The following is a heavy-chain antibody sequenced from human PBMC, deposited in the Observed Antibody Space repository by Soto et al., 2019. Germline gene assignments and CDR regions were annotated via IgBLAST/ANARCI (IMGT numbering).Heavy chain of an antibody. CDR2: ISSSSSYI. D-gene: IGHD2-2*01. V-gene: IGHV3-21*01. CDR3: ASAYCSSTSCLSPYFDY. CDR1: GFTFSSYS. Sequence: GGSLRLSCAASGFTFSSYSMNWVRQAPGKGLEWVSSISSSSSYIYYADSVKGRFTISRDNAKNSLYLQMNSLRAEDTDVYYCASAYCSSTSCLSPYFDYWGQGTLVTVSS. J-gene: IGHJ4*02.